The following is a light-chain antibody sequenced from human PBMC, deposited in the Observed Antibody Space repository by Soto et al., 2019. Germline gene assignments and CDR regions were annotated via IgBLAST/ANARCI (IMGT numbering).Light chain of an antibody. V-gene: IGKV3-15*01. CDR3: QQYSTSLT. CDR1: QSVGST. CDR2: GAS. Sequence: EILMTQSPATLSVSPGERVILSCRASQSVGSTLAWYQQKPGQAPRLLIRGASTRATGVPARFSGSGSWTEFTLTIISLQSEDFAVYYCQQYSTSLTFGGGTTLEIK. J-gene: IGKJ4*02.